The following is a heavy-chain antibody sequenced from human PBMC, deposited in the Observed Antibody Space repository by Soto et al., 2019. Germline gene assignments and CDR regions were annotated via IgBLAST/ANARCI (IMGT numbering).Heavy chain of an antibody. Sequence: QVQLVQSGAEVKKPGASVKVSCKASGYTFTGYYMHWVRQAPGQGLEWMGLINPNSGGTNYAQKFQGRVTMTRDTSFSTAYMELSRLRSDDTAVYYCARVGGDYYDSSGPNGPVDYWGQGTLVTVSS. CDR2: INPNSGGT. J-gene: IGHJ4*02. D-gene: IGHD3-22*01. CDR1: GYTFTGYY. CDR3: ARVGGDYYDSSGPNGPVDY. V-gene: IGHV1-2*02.